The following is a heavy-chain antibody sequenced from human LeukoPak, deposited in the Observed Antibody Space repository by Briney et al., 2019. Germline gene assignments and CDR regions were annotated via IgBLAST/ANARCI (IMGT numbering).Heavy chain of an antibody. CDR2: MKGDGSPT. Sequence: GGSLSLSCAASGFSFGNFWMSWVRQAAGRGLQWVASMKGDGSPTYYVDSVKGRFIISRDNARNSLYLQMNSLRAEDTAVYYCARLFGGVTTFDYWGQGALVTVSS. CDR3: ARLFGGVTTFDY. D-gene: IGHD2-8*02. V-gene: IGHV3-7*01. CDR1: GFSFGNFW. J-gene: IGHJ4*02.